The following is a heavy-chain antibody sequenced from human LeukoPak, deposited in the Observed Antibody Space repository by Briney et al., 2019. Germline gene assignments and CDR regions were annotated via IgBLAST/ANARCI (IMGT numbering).Heavy chain of an antibody. CDR2: IYYTGST. J-gene: IGHJ4*02. Sequence: PSETQSLTCNVSNFSISSSSYYWGWIRQPPGKGLEWVGSIYYTGSTYYNPSLKSRVTMSVDTSNNKFSLRLSSVTAADTAVYFCVRDRWRSNWFLDYWGQGTLVAVSS. CDR3: VRDRWRSNWFLDY. D-gene: IGHD6-13*01. CDR1: NFSISSSSYY. V-gene: IGHV4-39*07.